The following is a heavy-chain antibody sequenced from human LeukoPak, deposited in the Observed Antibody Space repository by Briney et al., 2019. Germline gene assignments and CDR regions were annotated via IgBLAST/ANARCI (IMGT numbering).Heavy chain of an antibody. CDR3: ARGPTRYYFDY. J-gene: IGHJ4*02. CDR1: GGSITTYY. V-gene: IGHV4-59*01. Sequence: SETLSLTCTVSGGSITTYYWSWIRQPPGKGLEWIGYMYYTGSINYNPSLKSRVTISIDTSKNQLSLKLSSVTAADTAVYYCARGPTRYYFDYWGQGTLVTVSS. CDR2: MYYTGSI.